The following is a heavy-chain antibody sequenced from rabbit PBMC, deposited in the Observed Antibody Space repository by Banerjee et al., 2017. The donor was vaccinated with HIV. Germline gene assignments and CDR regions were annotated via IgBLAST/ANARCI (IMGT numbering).Heavy chain of an antibody. Sequence: QEQLEESGGDLVKPEGSLTLTCIASGFSFSTKYVMCWVRHAPGKGLEWIACIYVGSSGSTYYASWAKGRLTISKTSWTTVTLQMTSLTAADTASYFCARDLAGVIGWNFDLWGQGTLVTVS. CDR2: IYVGSSGST. CDR3: ARDLAGVIGWNFDL. D-gene: IGHD4-1*01. CDR1: GFSFSTKYV. V-gene: IGHV1S45*01. J-gene: IGHJ4*01.